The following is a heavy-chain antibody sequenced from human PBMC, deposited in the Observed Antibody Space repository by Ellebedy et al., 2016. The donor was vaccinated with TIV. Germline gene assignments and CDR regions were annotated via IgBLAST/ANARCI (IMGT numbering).Heavy chain of an antibody. D-gene: IGHD4-17*01. CDR1: GGSLSSYY. Sequence: MPSETLSLTCTVSGGSLSSYYWSWIRQPPGKGLEWIGYIYYIGSTNYNPSLKSRVTISVDTSKNQFSLKVRSVTAADTAVYYCARGADYGDYYFDYWGQGTLVTVSS. V-gene: IGHV4-59*01. CDR2: IYYIGST. J-gene: IGHJ4*02. CDR3: ARGADYGDYYFDY.